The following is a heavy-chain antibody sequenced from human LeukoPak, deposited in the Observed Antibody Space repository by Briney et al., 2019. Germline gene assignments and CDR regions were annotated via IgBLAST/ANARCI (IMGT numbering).Heavy chain of an antibody. CDR1: GYTFTSYG. Sequence: GASVKVSCMASGYTFTSYGISWVRQAPGQGLEWMGWISTYNGNTNYAQKLQGRVTMTTDTSTSTDYMELRSLRSDATAVYYCARVGYNWNDDYYFDYWGQGTLVTVSS. V-gene: IGHV1-18*04. CDR2: ISTYNGNT. J-gene: IGHJ4*02. D-gene: IGHD1-1*01. CDR3: ARVGYNWNDDYYFDY.